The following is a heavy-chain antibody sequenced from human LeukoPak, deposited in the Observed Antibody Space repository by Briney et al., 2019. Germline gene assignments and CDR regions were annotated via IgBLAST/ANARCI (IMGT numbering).Heavy chain of an antibody. D-gene: IGHD4-17*01. CDR3: ARDQGGHDYGDYFNWFDP. J-gene: IGHJ5*02. CDR1: GGSISSYY. V-gene: IGHV4-4*07. CDR2: IYTSGST. Sequence: SETLSLTCTVSGGSISSYYWSWIRQPAGKGLEWIGRIYTSGSTNYNPSLKSRVTMSVDTSKNQFSLKLSSVTAADTAVYYCARDQGGHDYGDYFNWFDPWGQGTLVTVSS.